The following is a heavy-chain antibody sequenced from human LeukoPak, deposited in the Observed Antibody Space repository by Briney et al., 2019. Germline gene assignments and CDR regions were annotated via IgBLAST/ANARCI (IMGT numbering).Heavy chain of an antibody. CDR1: GLAFSAYK. J-gene: IGHJ4*02. D-gene: IGHD2-15*01. CDR2: ISTDGYTT. CDR3: VVGGSPGY. V-gene: IGHV3-74*01. Sequence: GGSMRLSCAASGLAFSAYKMHWVRQAPRKGLVWVSRISTDGYTTDYADSVQGRFTASRDNTKNTWSLEMNSLRAEDTAVYYCVVGGSPGYWGQGTLVTVSS.